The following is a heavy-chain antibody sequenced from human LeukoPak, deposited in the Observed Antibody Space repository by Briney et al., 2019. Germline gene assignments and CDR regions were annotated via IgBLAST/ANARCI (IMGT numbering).Heavy chain of an antibody. J-gene: IGHJ6*02. D-gene: IGHD6-13*01. CDR1: GGSISNYY. V-gene: IGHV4-59*08. Sequence: SGTLSLTCTVSGGSISNYYWIWIRQPPGRGLEWIGYIYYSGGTNYNPSLKSRVTISLDTSKNRFSLKLSSVTAADTAMYYCARSYSSSDHYYYYGMDVWGQGTTVTVSS. CDR2: IYYSGGT. CDR3: ARSYSSSDHYYYYGMDV.